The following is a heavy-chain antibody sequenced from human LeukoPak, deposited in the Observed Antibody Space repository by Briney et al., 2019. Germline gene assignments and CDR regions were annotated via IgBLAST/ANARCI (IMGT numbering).Heavy chain of an antibody. CDR3: ASSIVGSSWPFDY. V-gene: IGHV4-59*01. CDR1: GGSISSYY. J-gene: IGHJ4*02. Sequence: SEALSLTCTVSGGSISSYYWSRIRQPPGKGLEWIGYIYYSGSTNYNPSLKSRVTISVDTSKNQFSLKLSSVTAADTAVYYCASSIVGSSWPFDYWGQGTLVTVSS. CDR2: IYYSGST. D-gene: IGHD6-13*01.